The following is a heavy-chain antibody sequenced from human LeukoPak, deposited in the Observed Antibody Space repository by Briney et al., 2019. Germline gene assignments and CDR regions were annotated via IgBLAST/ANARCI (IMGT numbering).Heavy chain of an antibody. CDR3: ARMRDGYMGWYYFDY. V-gene: IGHV3-48*01. D-gene: IGHD5-24*01. CDR1: GFTFSSYN. Sequence: GGSLRLSCAASGFTFSSYNMNWVRQAPGKGLEWVAYISSRSSAIYYADSVKGRFTISRDNAKNSLYLQMNSLRAEDTAVYYCARMRDGYMGWYYFDYWGPGTLVTVSS. J-gene: IGHJ4*02. CDR2: ISSRSSAI.